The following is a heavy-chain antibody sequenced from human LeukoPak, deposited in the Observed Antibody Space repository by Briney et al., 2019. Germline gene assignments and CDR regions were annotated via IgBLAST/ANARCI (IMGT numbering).Heavy chain of an antibody. J-gene: IGHJ4*02. V-gene: IGHV4-34*01. CDR1: GGSFSGYY. CDR2: INHSGST. D-gene: IGHD3-22*01. Sequence: SETLSLTCAVYGGSFSGYYWSWIRQPPGKGLEWIGEINHSGSTNYNPSLKSRVTISVDTSKNQFSLKLSSVTAADTAVYYCASTRASDSSGYYYGDHDYWGQGTLVTVSS. CDR3: ASTRASDSSGYYYGDHDY.